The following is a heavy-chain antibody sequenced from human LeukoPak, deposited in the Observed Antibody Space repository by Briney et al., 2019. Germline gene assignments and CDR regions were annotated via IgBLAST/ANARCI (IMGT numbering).Heavy chain of an antibody. J-gene: IGHJ3*02. D-gene: IGHD3-10*01. CDR3: AKDDMVRGVIYVDAFDI. V-gene: IGHV3-9*01. CDR1: GFTFDDYA. CDR2: ISWNSGSI. Sequence: PGRSLRLSCAASGFTFDDYAMHWVRQAPGKGLEWVSGISWNSGSIGYADSVKGRFTISRDNAKNSLYLQMNSLRAEDTALYYCAKDDMVRGVIYVDAFDIWGQGTMVTVSS.